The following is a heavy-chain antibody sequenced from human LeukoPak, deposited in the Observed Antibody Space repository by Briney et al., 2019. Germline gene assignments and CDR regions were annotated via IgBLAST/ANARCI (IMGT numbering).Heavy chain of an antibody. D-gene: IGHD3-10*01. CDR3: ARVRLRYYYGSGSSTFDY. Sequence: SETLSLTCTVSGYSIRNGYNWGWIRLSPGKGLEWLVSIYQSGSTYDNPSLKSRVTLSIDTSKNQFSLILTSVTAADTAVYYCARVRLRYYYGSGSSTFDYWGQGTLVTVSS. V-gene: IGHV4-38-2*02. J-gene: IGHJ4*02. CDR2: IYQSGST. CDR1: GYSIRNGYN.